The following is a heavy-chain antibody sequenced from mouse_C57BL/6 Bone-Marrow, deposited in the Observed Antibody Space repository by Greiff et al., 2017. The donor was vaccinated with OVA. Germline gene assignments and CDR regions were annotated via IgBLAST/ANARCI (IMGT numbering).Heavy chain of an antibody. CDR1: GFTFSDYY. J-gene: IGHJ4*01. V-gene: IGHV5-12*01. CDR2: ISNGGGST. CDR3: ARRSNYDAMDY. Sequence: EVKLVESGGGLVQPGGSLKLSCAASGFTFSDYYMYWVRQTPEKRLEWVAYISNGGGSTYYPDTVKGRFTISRDNAKNTLYLQMSRLKSEDTAMYYCARRSNYDAMDYWGQGTSVTVSS. D-gene: IGHD2-5*01.